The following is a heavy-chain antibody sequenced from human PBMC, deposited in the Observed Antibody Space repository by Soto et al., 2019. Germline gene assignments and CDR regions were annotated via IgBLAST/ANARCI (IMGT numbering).Heavy chain of an antibody. V-gene: IGHV4-61*03. CDR1: GDSVTSDTYY. J-gene: IGHJ4*02. D-gene: IGHD5-18*01. Sequence: QVQLQESGPGLVKSSETLSLTCTVSGDSVTSDTYYWTWIRQPPGKGLEWLGYIYSSGRTNYNPSLKRRDTISLDPSTNHFSLKLTAVTAADTDVYHWARDSREYSRASDYWCQGTLVTVSS. CDR3: ARDSREYSRASDY. CDR2: IYSSGRT.